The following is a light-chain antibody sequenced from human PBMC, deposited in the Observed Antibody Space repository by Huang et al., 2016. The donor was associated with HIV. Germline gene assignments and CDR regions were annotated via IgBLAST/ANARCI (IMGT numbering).Light chain of an antibody. Sequence: EIVMPQSPATVSVSPGERATLACRASQNIGGSLAWYQKKPGQAPRLLIYEASTRATGIPARFSGSESGTDFTLTISSLQSEDFAVYCWQQYNDWSAVTFGGGTKVEI. CDR1: QNIGGS. V-gene: IGKV3-15*01. CDR2: EAS. CDR3: QQYNDWSAVT. J-gene: IGKJ4*01.